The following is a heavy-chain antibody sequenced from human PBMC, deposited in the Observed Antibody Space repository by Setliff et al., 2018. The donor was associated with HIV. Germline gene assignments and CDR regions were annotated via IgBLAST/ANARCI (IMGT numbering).Heavy chain of an antibody. J-gene: IGHJ4*02. Sequence: ASVKVSCKASGYTFTTYAIHWVRQAPGQRLEFMGWINAGNGNTKYSQRFQGRVTITIDTSASTAYMELSSLRSEDTAVYYCATPLDATMGRDYWGQGTLVTVSS. CDR1: GYTFTTYA. CDR2: INAGNGNT. CDR3: ATPLDATMGRDY. D-gene: IGHD5-18*01. V-gene: IGHV1-3*01.